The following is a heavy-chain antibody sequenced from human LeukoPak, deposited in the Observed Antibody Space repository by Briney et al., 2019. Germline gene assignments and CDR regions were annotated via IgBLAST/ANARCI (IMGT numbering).Heavy chain of an antibody. J-gene: IGHJ4*02. CDR3: ARDYGDSSPFDY. V-gene: IGHV3-30*02. CDR1: GFTFSSYG. Sequence: PGGSLRLSCAASGFTFSSYGMHWVRQAPGKGLEWVAFIRYDGSNKYYADSVKGRFTISRDNAKNSLYLQMNSLRAEDTAVYYCARDYGDSSPFDYWGQGTLVTVSS. D-gene: IGHD4-17*01. CDR2: IRYDGSNK.